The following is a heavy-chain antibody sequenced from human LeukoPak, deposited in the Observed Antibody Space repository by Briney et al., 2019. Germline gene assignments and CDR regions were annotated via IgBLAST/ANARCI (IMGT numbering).Heavy chain of an antibody. D-gene: IGHD5-12*01. J-gene: IGHJ3*02. CDR2: INSSGGST. CDR3: ARGSGYDFLGAFDI. CDR1: GYTFTTYY. V-gene: IGHV1-46*01. Sequence: ASVKVSCKASGYTFTTYYMNWVRQAPGHGLDWMGIINSSGGSTTYAQKFQGRVNMTRDTSTSTIYMELSSLRSEDTAVYYCARGSGYDFLGAFDIWGQGTMVTVSS.